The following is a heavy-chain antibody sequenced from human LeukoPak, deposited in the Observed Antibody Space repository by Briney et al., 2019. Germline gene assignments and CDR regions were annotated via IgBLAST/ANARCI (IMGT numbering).Heavy chain of an antibody. J-gene: IGHJ4*02. CDR2: ISAYNGNT. CDR3: ARLVEMASDLDY. V-gene: IGHV1-18*01. D-gene: IGHD5-24*01. Sequence: ASVKVSFKASGYTFTSCGISWVRQAPGQGLEWMGWISAYNGNTNYAQKLQGRVTMTTDTSTSTAYMELRSLRSDDTAVYYCARLVEMASDLDYWGQGTLVTVSS. CDR1: GYTFTSCG.